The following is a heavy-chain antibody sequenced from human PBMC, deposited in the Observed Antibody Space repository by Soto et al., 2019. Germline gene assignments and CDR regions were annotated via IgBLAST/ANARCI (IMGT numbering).Heavy chain of an antibody. V-gene: IGHV6-1*01. CDR3: ARDLRAKGYSSGWYGGT. CDR1: GDSVSSNSAA. CDR2: TYYRSKWYN. D-gene: IGHD6-19*01. Sequence: PSQTLSLTCAISGDSVSSNSAAWNWIRQSPSRGLEWLGRTYYRSKWYNDYAVSVKSRITINPDTSKNQFSLQLNSVTPEDTAVYYCARDLRAKGYSSGWYGGTWGQGTLVTVSS. J-gene: IGHJ4*02.